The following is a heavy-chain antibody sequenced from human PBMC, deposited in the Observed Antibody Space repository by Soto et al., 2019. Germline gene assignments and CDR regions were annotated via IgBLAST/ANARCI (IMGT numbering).Heavy chain of an antibody. CDR1: GGSISSGDYY. CDR3: ATLLRFFGP. J-gene: IGHJ5*02. CDR2: IHYSGST. V-gene: IGHV4-30-4*01. Sequence: SETLSFTCTVSGGSISSGDYYWSWIRQPPGKGLEWIGYIHYSGSTYYNPSLKSRITISVEKSKNQFSLKLSSVTAADTAVYYCATLLRFFGPWGQGILVTVSS. D-gene: IGHD3-3*01.